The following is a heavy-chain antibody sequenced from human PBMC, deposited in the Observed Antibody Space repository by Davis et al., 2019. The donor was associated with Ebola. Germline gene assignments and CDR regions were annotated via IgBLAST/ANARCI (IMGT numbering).Heavy chain of an antibody. CDR2: INHSGIT. CDR3: AREILICLGESYTPYYGLDV. J-gene: IGHJ6*02. CDR1: GGSFSGYY. V-gene: IGHV4-34*01. Sequence: SETLSLTCAVYGGSFSGYYWSWIRQPPGKGLEWIGEINHSGITNFNPSLKSRVNTSIDTSKKQFSIKLSTVTAADTAVYYCAREILICLGESYTPYYGLDVWGQGTTVTVSS. D-gene: IGHD3-10*01.